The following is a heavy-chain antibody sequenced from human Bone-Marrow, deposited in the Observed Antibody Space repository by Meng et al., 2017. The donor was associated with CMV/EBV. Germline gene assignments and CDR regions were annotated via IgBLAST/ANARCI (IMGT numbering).Heavy chain of an antibody. CDR1: GFTFSTYW. D-gene: IGHD2-2*01. Sequence: GGSLRLSCATSGFTFSTYWMSWVRQAPGKGLEWVASIKEDGSQQYYGDSVKGRFTISRDNASNSLYLQMHSLRAEDTAVYHCATRSASDYWGQGTLVTVSS. CDR2: IKEDGSQQ. CDR3: ATRSASDY. J-gene: IGHJ4*02. V-gene: IGHV3-7*01.